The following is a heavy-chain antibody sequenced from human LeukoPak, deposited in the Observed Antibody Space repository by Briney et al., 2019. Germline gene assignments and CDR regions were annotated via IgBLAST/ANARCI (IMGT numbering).Heavy chain of an antibody. V-gene: IGHV4-31*03. D-gene: IGHD3-22*01. Sequence: SQTLSLTCTVSGGSISSGGYYWSWIRQHPGKGLEWIGYIYYSGSTYYNPSLKSRVTISVDTSKNQFSLKLSSVTAADTAVYYCARGRDSSGYYTEPTFDYWGQGTPVTVSS. J-gene: IGHJ4*02. CDR3: ARGRDSSGYYTEPTFDY. CDR2: IYYSGST. CDR1: GGSISSGGYY.